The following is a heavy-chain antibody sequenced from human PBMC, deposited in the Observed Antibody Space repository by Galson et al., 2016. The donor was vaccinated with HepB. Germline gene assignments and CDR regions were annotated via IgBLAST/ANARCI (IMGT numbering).Heavy chain of an antibody. D-gene: IGHD3-22*01. Sequence: SLRLSCAASGFTFNTYAMSWVRQAPGKGLEWVSSITNIGGNTYYADSVKGRFTISRDNSKNTLYLQMSSLRAEDTAMYFCARHFSGSYLGQGTLVTVSS. CDR1: GFTFNTYA. CDR2: ITNIGGNT. V-gene: IGHV3-23*01. CDR3: ARHFSGSY. J-gene: IGHJ4*02.